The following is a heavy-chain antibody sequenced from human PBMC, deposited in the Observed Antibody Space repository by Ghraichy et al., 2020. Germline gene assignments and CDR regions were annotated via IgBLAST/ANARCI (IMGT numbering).Heavy chain of an antibody. V-gene: IGHV1-58*01. CDR2: IIVGSGNT. D-gene: IGHD4-17*01. Sequence: SVKVSCKASGFTFTSSDVQWVRQARGQRLEWIGWIIVGSGNTNYAQKFQERVTITRDMSTSTAYMELSSLRSEDTAVYYCAARGNAYGDYWSPPKDSWGQGTLVTVSS. CDR3: AARGNAYGDYWSPPKDS. CDR1: GFTFTSSD. J-gene: IGHJ4*02.